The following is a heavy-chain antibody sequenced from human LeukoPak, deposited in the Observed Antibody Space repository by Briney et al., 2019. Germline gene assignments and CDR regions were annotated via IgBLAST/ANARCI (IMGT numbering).Heavy chain of an antibody. CDR2: IYTSGSA. Sequence: SQTLSLTCTVSGGSISSGSYYWSWIRQPAGKGLEWIGRIYTSGSANYNPSLKSRVTISVDTSKNQFSLKLSSVTAADTAVYYCARVSGYCSGGSCPPVGIWGQGTMVTVSS. V-gene: IGHV4-61*02. CDR1: GGSISSGSYY. D-gene: IGHD2-15*01. CDR3: ARVSGYCSGGSCPPVGI. J-gene: IGHJ3*02.